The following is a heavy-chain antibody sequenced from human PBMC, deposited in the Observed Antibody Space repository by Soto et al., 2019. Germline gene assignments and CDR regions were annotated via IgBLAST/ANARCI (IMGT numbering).Heavy chain of an antibody. V-gene: IGHV4-34*01. Sequence: SETLSLTCAVYGGSFSGYYWSWIRQPPGKGLEWIGEINHSGSTNYNPSLKSRVTISVDTSKNQFSLKLSSVTAADTAVYYCARLIPSARPHYYYYGMDVWGQGTTVTVSS. CDR2: INHSGST. D-gene: IGHD6-6*01. J-gene: IGHJ6*02. CDR1: GGSFSGYY. CDR3: ARLIPSARPHYYYYGMDV.